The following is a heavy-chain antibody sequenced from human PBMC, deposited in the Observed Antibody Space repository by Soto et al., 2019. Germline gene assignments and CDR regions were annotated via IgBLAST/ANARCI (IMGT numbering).Heavy chain of an antibody. CDR2: ISYDGSNK. CDR1: GFTFSSYA. D-gene: IGHD3-3*01. J-gene: IGHJ4*02. CDR3: APFGVNY. V-gene: IGHV3-30-3*01. Sequence: QVQLVESGGGVVQPGRSLRLSCAASGFTFSSYAMHWVRQAPGKGLEWVAVISYDGSNKYYADSAKGRFTISRDNSKNTLYLQMNSLRAEDTAVYYCAPFGVNYWGQGTLVTVSS.